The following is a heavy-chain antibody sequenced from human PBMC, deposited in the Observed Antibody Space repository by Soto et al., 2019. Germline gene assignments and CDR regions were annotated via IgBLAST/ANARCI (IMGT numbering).Heavy chain of an antibody. V-gene: IGHV1-3*01. Sequence: ASVKVSCKASGYTFTSYAMHWVRQAPGQRLEWMGWINAGNGNTKYSQKFQGRVTITRDKSASKAYMELSSLRSEDTAENYCAREDVLVWVAPEQGRRFDPWGQGTLVTVSS. CDR3: AREDVLVWVAPEQGRRFDP. J-gene: IGHJ5*02. CDR1: GYTFTSYA. D-gene: IGHD3-16*01. CDR2: INAGNGNT.